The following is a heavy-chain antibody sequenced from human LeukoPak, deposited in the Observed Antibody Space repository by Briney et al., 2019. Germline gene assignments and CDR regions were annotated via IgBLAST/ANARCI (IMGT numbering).Heavy chain of an antibody. CDR2: ISAYNGNT. CDR1: GYTFISFG. Sequence: GAAVTVSCKASGYTFISFGISWVRQAPGQGPEWMGWISAYNGNTNYAQKFQGRVTMTRDTSISTAYMELSRLRSDDTAVYYCARGPYSSRSLAPRNAFDIWGQGTMVTVSS. D-gene: IGHD6-13*01. CDR3: ARGPYSSRSLAPRNAFDI. J-gene: IGHJ3*02. V-gene: IGHV1-18*01.